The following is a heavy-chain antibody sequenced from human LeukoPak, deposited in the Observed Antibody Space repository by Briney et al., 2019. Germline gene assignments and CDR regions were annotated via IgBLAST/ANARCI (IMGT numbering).Heavy chain of an antibody. V-gene: IGHV4-34*01. CDR3: ARTHPNCSGDSCYSFDY. CDR1: DLSFSNSFSTEY. CDR2: INHSGST. Sequence: SETLSLTCGVYDLSFSNSFSTEYWSWIRQPPGKGLEWIEEINHSGSTNYSPSLKSRVTISVDTSKNQFSLKLSSVTAADTAVYYCARTHPNCSGDSCYSFDYWGQGTLVTVSS. J-gene: IGHJ4*02. D-gene: IGHD2-15*01.